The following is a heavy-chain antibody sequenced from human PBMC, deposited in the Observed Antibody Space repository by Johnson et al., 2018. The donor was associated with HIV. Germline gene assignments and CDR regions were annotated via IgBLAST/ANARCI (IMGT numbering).Heavy chain of an antibody. J-gene: IGHJ3*02. V-gene: IGHV3-30-3*01. D-gene: IGHD2-15*01. CDR3: HVVVAADHTNSHDAFDI. CDR1: GFTFSSYA. Sequence: VQLVESGGGLVQPGGSLRLSCAASGFTFSSYAMHCVRQAPGKGLEWVAVISYDGSNKYYADSVKGRFTISRDNSKNTLYLQMNSLRAEDTAVYYCHVVVAADHTNSHDAFDIWGQGTMVTVSS. CDR2: ISYDGSNK.